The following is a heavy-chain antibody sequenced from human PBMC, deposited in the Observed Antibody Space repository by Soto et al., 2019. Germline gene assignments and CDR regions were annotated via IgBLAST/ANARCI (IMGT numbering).Heavy chain of an antibody. D-gene: IGHD1-26*01. Sequence: EVQLVESGGGLVQPGGSLRLSCAASGFTVSSSYMSWVRLARGKGLEWVSVIYSGGSTYYADSVKGRFTVSRDNSKNTLYLQMNSLSADDTAVCYCARVSGRYSDWGEQHWGQGTLVTVSS. V-gene: IGHV3-66*01. CDR3: ARVSGRYSDWGEQH. CDR1: GFTVSSSY. CDR2: IYSGGST. J-gene: IGHJ1*01.